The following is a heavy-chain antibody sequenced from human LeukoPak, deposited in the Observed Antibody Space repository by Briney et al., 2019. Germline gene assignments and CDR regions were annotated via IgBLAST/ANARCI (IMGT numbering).Heavy chain of an antibody. Sequence: ASVKVSCKASGGTFSSYAISWVRQAPGQGLEWMGGIIPIFGTANYAQKFQGRVTITADESTSTAYMELRSLRSDDTAVYYCARDVPGSIGTTARFDPWGQGTLVIVSS. CDR2: IIPIFGTA. V-gene: IGHV1-69*13. D-gene: IGHD1-1*01. CDR1: GGTFSSYA. CDR3: ARDVPGSIGTTARFDP. J-gene: IGHJ5*02.